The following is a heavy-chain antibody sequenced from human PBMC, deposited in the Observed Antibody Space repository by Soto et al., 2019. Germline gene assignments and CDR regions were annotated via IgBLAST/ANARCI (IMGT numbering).Heavy chain of an antibody. CDR2: IYSSGST. CDR3: ARDTGFGDPFHY. D-gene: IGHD3-10*01. Sequence: QVQLQESGPGLVKPSQTLSLTCTVSGGSISSGGYYWSWIRHHPGKGLEWIGYIYSSGSTYYNPSLKSRLTISLDTSKNHFSLKLSSVTAADTAVYYCARDTGFGDPFHYWGQGTLVTVSS. J-gene: IGHJ4*02. CDR1: GGSISSGGYY. V-gene: IGHV4-31*03.